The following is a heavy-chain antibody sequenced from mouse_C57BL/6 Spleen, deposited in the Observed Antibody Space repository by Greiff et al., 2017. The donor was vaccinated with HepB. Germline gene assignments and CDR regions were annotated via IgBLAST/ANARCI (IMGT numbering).Heavy chain of an antibody. J-gene: IGHJ2*01. V-gene: IGHV7-3*01. CDR1: GFTFTDYY. Sequence: EVKLVESGGGLVQPGGSLSLSCAASGFTFTDYYMSWVRQPPGKALEWLGFIRNKANGYTTEYSASVKGRFTISRDNSQSILYLQMNALRAEDSATYYCARWDYGSFDYWGQGTTLTVSS. D-gene: IGHD1-1*01. CDR2: IRNKANGYTT. CDR3: ARWDYGSFDY.